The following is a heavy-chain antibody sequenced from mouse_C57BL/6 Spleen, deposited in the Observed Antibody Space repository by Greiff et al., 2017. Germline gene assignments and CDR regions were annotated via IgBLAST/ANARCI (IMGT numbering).Heavy chain of an antibody. CDR2: ISDGGSYT. CDR3: ARADYYGSSHWYFDV. CDR1: GFTFSSYA. V-gene: IGHV5-4*01. D-gene: IGHD1-1*01. Sequence: EVQLVESGGGLVKPGGSLKLSCAASGFTFSSYAMSWVRQTPEKRLEWVATISDGGSYTYYPDNVKGRFTISRDNAKNNLYLQMSHLKSEDTAMYYCARADYYGSSHWYFDVWGTGTTVTVSS. J-gene: IGHJ1*03.